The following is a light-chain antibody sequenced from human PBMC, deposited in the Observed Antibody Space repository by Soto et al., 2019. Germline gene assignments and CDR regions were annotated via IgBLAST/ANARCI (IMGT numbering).Light chain of an antibody. Sequence: DFVMTQSPDYLAVSLGDGATLNCKSRQSLLFSSNNKNYLAWYQQKPGQPPELLLFWASTRETGVPDRFSGGGSGTDFTLTISSLQAEDVAVYYCQQYYSTPYTFGKGTKVDIK. J-gene: IGKJ2*01. V-gene: IGKV4-1*01. CDR3: QQYYSTPYT. CDR1: QSLLFSSNNKNY. CDR2: WAS.